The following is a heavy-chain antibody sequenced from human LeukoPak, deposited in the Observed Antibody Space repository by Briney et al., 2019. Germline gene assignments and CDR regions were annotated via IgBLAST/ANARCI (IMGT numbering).Heavy chain of an antibody. V-gene: IGHV3-74*01. CDR3: ARDGDAPMTDFDY. Sequence: GGSLRLSCAASGFTFSSYWMCWVRQDPGKGLAWVSCIKTDGSITAYAGSVKGRFTISRDNAKNTLYLQMNSLRADHTAVYYCARDGDAPMTDFDYWGQGTLVTVSS. CDR1: GFTFSSYW. J-gene: IGHJ4*02. D-gene: IGHD2-21*02. CDR2: IKTDGSIT.